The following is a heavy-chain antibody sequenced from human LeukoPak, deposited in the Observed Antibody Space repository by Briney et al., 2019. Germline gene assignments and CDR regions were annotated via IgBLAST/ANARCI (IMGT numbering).Heavy chain of an antibody. Sequence: PGGSLRLSCAASGFTFSSYAMHWVRQAPGKGLEYVSAISSNGGSTYYANSVKGRFTISRDNSKNTLYLQMGSLRAEDMAVYYCASGGRYCSSTSCSTALGYWGQGTLVAVSS. J-gene: IGHJ4*02. D-gene: IGHD2-2*02. V-gene: IGHV3-64*01. CDR2: ISSNGGST. CDR3: ASGGRYCSSTSCSTALGY. CDR1: GFTFSSYA.